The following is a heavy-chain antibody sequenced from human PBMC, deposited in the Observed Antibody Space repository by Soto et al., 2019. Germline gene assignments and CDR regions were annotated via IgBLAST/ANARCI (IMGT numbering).Heavy chain of an antibody. CDR3: ARLGAFYQSLDP. CDR2: IYYSGST. V-gene: IGHV4-39*01. J-gene: IGHJ5*02. Sequence: SETLSLTCTVSGVSINNNNYYWGWIRQPPGKGLEWIASIYYSGSTCYNASLKSRVTISVDTSKNQFSLKLNSVTAADTAVYYCARLGAFYQSLDPWGPGTLVTVSS. D-gene: IGHD3-3*02. CDR1: GVSINNNNYY.